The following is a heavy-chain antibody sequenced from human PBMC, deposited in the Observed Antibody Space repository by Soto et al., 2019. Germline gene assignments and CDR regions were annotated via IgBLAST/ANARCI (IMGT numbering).Heavy chain of an antibody. J-gene: IGHJ3*02. D-gene: IGHD2-15*01. V-gene: IGHV3-30*18. CDR2: ISYDGSNK. CDR1: GFTFSSYG. Sequence: GGSLRLSCAASGFTFSSYGMHWVRQAPGKGLEWVAVISYDGSNKYYADSVKGRFTISRDNSKNTLYLQMNSLRAEDTSVYYCANDGRGGDHAFDIWGQGTMVTVSS. CDR3: ANDGRGGDHAFDI.